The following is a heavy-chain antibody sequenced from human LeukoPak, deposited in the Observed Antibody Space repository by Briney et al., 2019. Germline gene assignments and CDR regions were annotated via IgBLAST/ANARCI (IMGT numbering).Heavy chain of an antibody. CDR3: AREVVAGDDAFDI. D-gene: IGHD2-15*01. Sequence: SETLSLTCTVSGVSISSFYWSWIRQPPGRGLEWIGYIYDSGSTNYNPSLKSRVTISVDTSKNQFSLKLSSVTAADTAVYYCAREVVAGDDAFDIWGQGTMVTVSS. CDR2: IYDSGST. V-gene: IGHV4-59*01. J-gene: IGHJ3*02. CDR1: GVSISSFY.